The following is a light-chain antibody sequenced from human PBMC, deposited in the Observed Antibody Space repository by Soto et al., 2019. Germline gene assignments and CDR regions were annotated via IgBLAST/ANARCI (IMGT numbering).Light chain of an antibody. CDR2: EDN. CDR3: QSYDSSNHVV. J-gene: IGLJ2*01. CDR1: SGSIASNY. V-gene: IGLV6-57*04. Sequence: NFMLTQPHSVSESAGKTGTISCTRSSGSIASNYVQWYQQRPGSAPTTVIYEDNQRPSGVPDRFSGSIDSSSNSASLTISGLKTEDEADYYCQSYDSSNHVVFGGGTKVTVL.